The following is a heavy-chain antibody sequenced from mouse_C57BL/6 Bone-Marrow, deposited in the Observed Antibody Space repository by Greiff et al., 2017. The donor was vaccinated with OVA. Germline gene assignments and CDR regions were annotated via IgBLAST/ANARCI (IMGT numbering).Heavy chain of an antibody. Sequence: VKLQESGAELVMPGASVKLSCKASGYTFTSYWMHWVKQRPGQGLEWIGEIDPSDSYTNYNQKFKGKSTLTVDKSSSTAYMQLSSLTSEDSAVYYCATMIYYDYEGYAMDYWGQGTSVTVSS. CDR3: ATMIYYDYEGYAMDY. J-gene: IGHJ4*01. V-gene: IGHV1-69*01. D-gene: IGHD2-4*01. CDR1: GYTFTSYW. CDR2: IDPSDSYT.